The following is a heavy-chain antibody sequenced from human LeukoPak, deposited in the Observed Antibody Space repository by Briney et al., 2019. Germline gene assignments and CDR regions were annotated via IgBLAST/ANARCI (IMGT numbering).Heavy chain of an antibody. CDR1: GFTFSSYW. V-gene: IGHV3-74*01. J-gene: IGHJ4*02. CDR3: ARPHTGFDS. CDR2: INSDGSTT. Sequence: GSLRLSCTASGFTFSSYWMHWVRQAPGKGLVWVSRINSDGSTTTCADSVKGRFTISRDNAKNTLYLQMNSLRVEDTAVYYCARPHTGFDSWGQGTLVTVSS.